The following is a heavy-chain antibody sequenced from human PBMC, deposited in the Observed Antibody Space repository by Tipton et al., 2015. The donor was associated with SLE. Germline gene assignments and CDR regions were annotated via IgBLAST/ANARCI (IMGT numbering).Heavy chain of an antibody. V-gene: IGHV4-34*01. Sequence: KPSETLSLVCVVNRGSLTGYSWNWIRQFPGKGLEWIGEIDRDGSPNYKSSLQNRVTMSVDRSGNQFPLRLTSLTAAARAVYYCARPEGIVARRWDFDIWGQGKMVTVSS. CDR1: RGSLTGYS. CDR3: ARPEGIVARRWDFDI. CDR2: IDRDGSP. D-gene: IGHD6-6*01. J-gene: IGHJ3*02.